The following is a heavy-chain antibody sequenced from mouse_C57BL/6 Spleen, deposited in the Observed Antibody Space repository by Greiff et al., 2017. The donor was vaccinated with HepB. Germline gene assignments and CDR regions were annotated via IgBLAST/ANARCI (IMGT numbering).Heavy chain of an antibody. Sequence: DVKLQESGPGLVKPSQSLSLTCTVTGYSITSGYGWNWIRQFPGNQLEWMGYISYSGSTNYNPTLKSRISITRDTSKNQFFLQLNSVTTEDTATYYCARTARIKYWGQGTTLTVSA. D-gene: IGHD1-2*01. J-gene: IGHJ2*01. CDR2: ISYSGST. CDR1: GYSITSGYG. V-gene: IGHV3-2*02. CDR3: ARTARIKY.